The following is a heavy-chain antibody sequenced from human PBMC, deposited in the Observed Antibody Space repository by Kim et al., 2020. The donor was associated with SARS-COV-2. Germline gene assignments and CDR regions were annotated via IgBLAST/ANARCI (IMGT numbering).Heavy chain of an antibody. Sequence: GLEWVSSISSSSSYIYYADSVKGLFTISRDNAKNSLYLQMNSLRAEDMAVYYCARDGSIWFGEYRGLDYWGQGTLVTVSS. V-gene: IGHV3-21*01. CDR3: ARDGSIWFGEYRGLDY. CDR2: ISSSSSYI. D-gene: IGHD3-10*01. J-gene: IGHJ4*02.